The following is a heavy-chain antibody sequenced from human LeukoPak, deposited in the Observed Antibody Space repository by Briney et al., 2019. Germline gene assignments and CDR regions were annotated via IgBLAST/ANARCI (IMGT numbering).Heavy chain of an antibody. CDR2: INHSGST. V-gene: IGHV4-34*01. CDR3: ARLSTALAFDI. J-gene: IGHJ3*02. Sequence: SETLSLTCAVYGGSFSGYYWSWIRQPPGKGLEWIGEINHSGSTNYNPSLKSRVTISVDTSKNQFTLKLSSVTAADTAVYYCARLSTALAFDIWGQGTMVTVSS. CDR1: GGSFSGYY. D-gene: IGHD4-17*01.